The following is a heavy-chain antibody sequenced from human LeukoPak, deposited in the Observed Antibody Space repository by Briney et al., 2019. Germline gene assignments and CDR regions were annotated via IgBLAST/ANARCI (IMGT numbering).Heavy chain of an antibody. CDR3: ASSLGSSGRGDY. CDR2: IYHSGST. CDR1: GYSISSGYY. V-gene: IGHV4-38-2*02. D-gene: IGHD3-10*01. J-gene: IGHJ4*02. Sequence: SETLSLTCTVSGYSISSGYYWGWIRQPPGKGLEWIGSIYHSGSTYYNPSLKSRVTISVDTSKNQFSLKLSSVTAADTAVYYCASSLGSSGRGDYWGQGTLVTVSS.